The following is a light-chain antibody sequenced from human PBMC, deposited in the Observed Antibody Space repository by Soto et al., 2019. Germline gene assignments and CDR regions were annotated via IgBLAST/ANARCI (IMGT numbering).Light chain of an antibody. J-gene: IGKJ1*01. Sequence: VLSQSPGRLSLSPGERATLSCRASQSVPSTYFAWYQQKSGQPPRLLISGTSNRATGIPDRFSGSGSGRDFTLTISRLEPEDFAVYFCQQFGNPPWTFGQGTKVDIK. CDR1: QSVPSTY. V-gene: IGKV3-20*01. CDR2: GTS. CDR3: QQFGNPPWT.